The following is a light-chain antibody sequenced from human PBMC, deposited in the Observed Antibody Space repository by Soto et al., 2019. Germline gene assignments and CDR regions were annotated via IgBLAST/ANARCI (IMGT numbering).Light chain of an antibody. CDR1: QSVSFSY. Sequence: EIVLTQSPGTLSLSPGERATLSCRASQSVSFSYLAWYQQKPGQAPRLLIYGASSRATGIPDRFSGSGSGTDFTLTISMLEHEDFALYYCQHYGSSQSFGQGTKVEIK. V-gene: IGKV3-20*01. CDR2: GAS. J-gene: IGKJ1*01. CDR3: QHYGSSQS.